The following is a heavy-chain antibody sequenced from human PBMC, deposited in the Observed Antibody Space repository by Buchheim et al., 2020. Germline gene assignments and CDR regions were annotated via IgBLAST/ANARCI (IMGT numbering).Heavy chain of an antibody. V-gene: IGHV1-46*01. CDR2: INPSGGTT. CDR1: GYTFTSYY. J-gene: IGHJ4*02. D-gene: IGHD6-6*01. CDR3: ARDPDSSSSNAYFDY. Sequence: QVQLVQSGAEVKKPGASVKVSCKASGYTFTSYYMHWVRQAPGQGLEWMGIINPSGGTTTYTQKFQGRTTMTWDTPTSTVSMELSSLRSEDTAVYYCARDPDSSSSNAYFDYWGQGTL.